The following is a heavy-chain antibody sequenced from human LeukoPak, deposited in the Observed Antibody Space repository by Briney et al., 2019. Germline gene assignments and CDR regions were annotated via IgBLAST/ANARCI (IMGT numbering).Heavy chain of an antibody. D-gene: IGHD3-10*01. CDR1: GFTFSSYA. J-gene: IGHJ4*02. Sequence: GGSLRLSCAASGFTFSSYAMTWVRQAPGKGLEWVSAFSGSAGTTYYADSVKGRFTISRDNSKNTLYLQMNSLKAEDTAVYYCARGVWFAESWAGYWGQGTLVTVSS. V-gene: IGHV3-23*01. CDR3: ARGVWFAESWAGY. CDR2: FSGSAGTT.